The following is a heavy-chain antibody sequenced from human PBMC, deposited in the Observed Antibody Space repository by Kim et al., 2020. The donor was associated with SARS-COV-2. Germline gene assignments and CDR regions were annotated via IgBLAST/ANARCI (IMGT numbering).Heavy chain of an antibody. D-gene: IGHD3-10*01. V-gene: IGHV3-9*01. J-gene: IGHJ4*02. Sequence: GGSLRLSCVGSGFTFGDYTMLWVRQAPGKGLEWVSGITKDNGIIGYVDSVRGRFTISRDNGANSMYLQMDSLRPVDTALYYCAKGGGSGTYSGDYWGQGTLVTVSS. CDR3: AKGGGSGTYSGDY. CDR1: GFTFGDYT. CDR2: ITKDNGII.